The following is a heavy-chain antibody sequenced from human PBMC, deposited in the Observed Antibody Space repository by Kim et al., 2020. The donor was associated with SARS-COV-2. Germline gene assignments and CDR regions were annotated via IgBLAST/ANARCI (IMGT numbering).Heavy chain of an antibody. D-gene: IGHD5-18*01. CDR3: ARGRYSYGYFVY. V-gene: IGHV4-34*01. CDR2: INHSGST. CDR1: GGSFSGYY. Sequence: SETLSLTCAVYGGSFSGYYWSWIRQPPGKGLEWIGEINHSGSTNYNPSLKSRVTISVDTSKNQFSLKLSSVTAADTAVYYCARGRYSYGYFVYWGQGTLVTVSS. J-gene: IGHJ4*02.